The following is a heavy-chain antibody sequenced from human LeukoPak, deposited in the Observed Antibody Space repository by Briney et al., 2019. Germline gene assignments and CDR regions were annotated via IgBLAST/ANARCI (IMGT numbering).Heavy chain of an antibody. D-gene: IGHD4-17*01. CDR3: ARDLVTVTKGFDI. CDR1: DDSFSSNY. J-gene: IGHJ3*02. V-gene: IGHV4-59*01. Sequence: SETLSLTCAVSDDSFSSNYWTWIRQPPGKGLEWSGYISYIGSTHYNPSLKSRVTISIDTSKNQFSLKLNSVTAADTAVYYCARDLVTVTKGFDIWGQGTMVSVSS. CDR2: ISYIGST.